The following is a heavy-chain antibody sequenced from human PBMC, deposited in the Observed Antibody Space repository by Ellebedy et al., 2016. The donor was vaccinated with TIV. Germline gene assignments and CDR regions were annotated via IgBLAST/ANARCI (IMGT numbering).Heavy chain of an antibody. Sequence: GGSLRLSXATSGFTFSSYSMNGVRQAPGKGLEWVSYISSSSSTIYYADSVKGRFTISRDNVKNSLYLQMNSLRAEDTAVYYCARDITSGSYKVDYWGQGTLVTVSS. CDR3: ARDITSGSYKVDY. CDR1: GFTFSSYS. CDR2: ISSSSSTI. D-gene: IGHD1-26*01. J-gene: IGHJ4*02. V-gene: IGHV3-48*01.